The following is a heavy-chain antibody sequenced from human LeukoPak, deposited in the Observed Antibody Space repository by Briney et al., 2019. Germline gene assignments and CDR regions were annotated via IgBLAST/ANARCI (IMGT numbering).Heavy chain of an antibody. V-gene: IGHV4-39*01. CDR1: GGSISSSSYY. CDR2: INYSGNT. J-gene: IGHJ4*02. CDR3: AHYVYVYTWSGGYFDN. D-gene: IGHD3-10*02. Sequence: PSETLSLTCTVSGGSISSSSYYWVWIRQPPGKGLEWIATINYSGNTYYNPSLKSRLTISVDTSKSQFSLNLSSVTAADTGVYYCAHYVYVYTWSGGYFDNWGQGILVTVSS.